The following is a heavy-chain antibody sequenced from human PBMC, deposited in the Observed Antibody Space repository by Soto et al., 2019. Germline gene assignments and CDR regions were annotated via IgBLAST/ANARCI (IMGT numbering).Heavy chain of an antibody. Sequence: QVQLVQSGAEVKKPGSSVKVSCKASGGTFSSYTISWVRQAPGQGLEWMGRIIPILGIAYYAQKFQGRVTITADKATSTAYMELSSLRSEDTALYYCARGLHYDSISLDDYWGQGTLVTVSS. CDR1: GGTFSSYT. V-gene: IGHV1-69*02. D-gene: IGHD3-22*01. CDR2: IIPILGIA. J-gene: IGHJ4*02. CDR3: ARGLHYDSISLDDY.